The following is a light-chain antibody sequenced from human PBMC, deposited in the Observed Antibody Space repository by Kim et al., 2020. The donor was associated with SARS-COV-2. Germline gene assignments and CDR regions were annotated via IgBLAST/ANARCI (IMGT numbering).Light chain of an antibody. V-gene: IGLV10-54*04. Sequence: RQTATLTCTGNSNNVGFQGAVWLQQHQGHPPQLLSYRNNKRPSGISERFSASRSGNTASLTITGLQPEDEADYYCSAWDSSLTGWVFGGWTQLTVL. CDR1: SNNVGFQG. CDR2: RNN. CDR3: SAWDSSLTGWV. J-gene: IGLJ3*02.